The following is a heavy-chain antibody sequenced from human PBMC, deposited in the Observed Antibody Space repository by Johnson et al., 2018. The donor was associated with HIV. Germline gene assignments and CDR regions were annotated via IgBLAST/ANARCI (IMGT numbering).Heavy chain of an antibody. V-gene: IGHV3-15*01. CDR3: ARAYIYGAFDI. D-gene: IGHD2/OR15-2a*01. Sequence: VQLVESGGGVVQPGRSLRLSCAASGFTVSSNYMSWVRQAPGKGLEWVGRIKSRTDGGTTDYAAPVKGRFTISRDDSKNTLYLQMNSLKTEDTAVYYCARAYIYGAFDIWGQGTMVTVSS. J-gene: IGHJ3*02. CDR2: IKSRTDGGTT. CDR1: GFTVSSNY.